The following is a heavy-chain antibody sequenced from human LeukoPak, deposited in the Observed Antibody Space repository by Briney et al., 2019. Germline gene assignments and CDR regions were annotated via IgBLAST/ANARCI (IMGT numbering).Heavy chain of an antibody. CDR3: ARAVAGHFDY. D-gene: IGHD6-19*01. Sequence: GGSLRLSCAASGFTFSTYWLCWVRQAPGKGLEWVANIKQDGSEKYYVDSVKGRFTISRDNAKNSLYLQMNSLRAEDTAVYYCARAVAGHFDYWGQGTLVTVSS. V-gene: IGHV3-7*05. CDR2: IKQDGSEK. CDR1: GFTFSTYW. J-gene: IGHJ4*02.